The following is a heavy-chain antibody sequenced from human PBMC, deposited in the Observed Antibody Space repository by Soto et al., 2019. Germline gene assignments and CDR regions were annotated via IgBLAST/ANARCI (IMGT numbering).Heavy chain of an antibody. CDR1: GFTFSSYS. Sequence: GSLRLSCAASGFTFSSYSMNWVRQAPGKGLEWVSSISSSSSYIYYADSVKGRFTISRDNAKNSLYLQMNSLRAEDTAVYYCARDREDIVLVPAATYGMDVWGQGTTVTVSS. J-gene: IGHJ6*02. CDR3: ARDREDIVLVPAATYGMDV. V-gene: IGHV3-21*01. CDR2: ISSSSSYI. D-gene: IGHD2-2*01.